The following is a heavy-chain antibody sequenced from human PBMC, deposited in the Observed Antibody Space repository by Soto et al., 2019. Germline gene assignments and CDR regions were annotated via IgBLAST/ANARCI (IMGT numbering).Heavy chain of an antibody. D-gene: IGHD3-9*01. J-gene: IGHJ4*02. CDR3: SRSDIL. Sequence: QVQLQESGPGLVKPSQTLSLTCTVSGGSISSGGSYWSWIRQQPGKGLEWIGCIYYSGSTYYNPSLESRLTITVDTSKNQCSLKLNSVTVADTSGYYCSRSDILWGRGALVTVSS. CDR2: IYYSGST. CDR1: GGSISSGGSY. V-gene: IGHV4-31*03.